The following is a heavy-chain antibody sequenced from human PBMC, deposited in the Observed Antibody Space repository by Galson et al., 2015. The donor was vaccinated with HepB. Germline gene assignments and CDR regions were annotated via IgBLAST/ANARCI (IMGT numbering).Heavy chain of an antibody. V-gene: IGHV3-23*01. J-gene: IGHJ5*02. D-gene: IGHD4-17*01. Sequence: SLRLSCAASGFTFSSYAMRWVRQAPGKGLEWVSDISGSGGSTYYADSVKGRFTISSDNSKNTLYLQMNSLRAEDTAVYYCAKDPTHGDPEGKWFDPWGQGTLVTVSS. CDR1: GFTFSSYA. CDR2: ISGSGGST. CDR3: AKDPTHGDPEGKWFDP.